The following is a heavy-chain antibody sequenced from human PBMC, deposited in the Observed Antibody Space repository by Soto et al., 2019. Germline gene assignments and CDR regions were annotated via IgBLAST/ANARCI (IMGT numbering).Heavy chain of an antibody. V-gene: IGHV3-30*19. CDR2: TSYDGSNK. CDR3: AGCGRTGGLDV. CDR1: GFTFRSYV. Sequence: QVHLVESGGGVVQPGTSLRLSCVGSGFTFRSYVIHWVRQAPGKGLEGVALTSYDGSNKYYDDSVKGPVTMSRENTRNTVDVQMDNLRFEDTALYYWAGCGRTGGLDVWGQGTLVSVSS. D-gene: IGHD1-26*01. J-gene: IGHJ4*02.